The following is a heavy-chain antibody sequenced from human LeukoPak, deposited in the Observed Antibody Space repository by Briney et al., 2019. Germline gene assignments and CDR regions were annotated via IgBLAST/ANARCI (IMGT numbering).Heavy chain of an antibody. Sequence: PSETLSLTCTVSGGSISSSSYYWGWIRQPPGKGLEWIGSIYYSGSTYYNPSLKSRVTISVDTSKNQFSLKLSSVTAADTAVYYCARQASDYYYYYMDVWGQGTTVIVAS. J-gene: IGHJ6*03. V-gene: IGHV4-39*01. CDR2: IYYSGST. CDR1: GGSISSSSYY. CDR3: ARQASDYYYYYMDV.